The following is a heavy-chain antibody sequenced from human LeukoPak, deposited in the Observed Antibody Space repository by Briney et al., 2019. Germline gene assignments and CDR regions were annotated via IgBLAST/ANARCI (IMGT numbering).Heavy chain of an antibody. Sequence: PGGSLRLSCAASGFTFINFGMTWVRQAPGKGLEWVSGISASGDTTYYADSAKGRFTSSRDNSKTTLYLQMNSLSPDDTAAYYCARGVEPLAANTLAYWGQGTLVTVSS. CDR3: ARGVEPLAANTLAY. CDR2: ISASGDTT. D-gene: IGHD3-16*01. J-gene: IGHJ4*02. V-gene: IGHV3-23*01. CDR1: GFTFINFG.